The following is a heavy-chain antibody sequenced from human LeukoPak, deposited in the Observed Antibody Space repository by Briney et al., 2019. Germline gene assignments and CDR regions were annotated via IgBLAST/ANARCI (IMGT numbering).Heavy chain of an antibody. CDR2: IYYSGST. CDR3: AAGIAVAGNDAFDI. Sequence: PSETLSLTCTVSGGSISSYYWSWIRQPPGKGLEWIGYIYYSGSTNYNPSLKSRVTISVDTSKNQFSLKLGSVTAADTAAYYCAAGIAVAGNDAFDIWGQGTMVTVSS. J-gene: IGHJ3*02. CDR1: GGSISSYY. D-gene: IGHD6-19*01. V-gene: IGHV4-59*01.